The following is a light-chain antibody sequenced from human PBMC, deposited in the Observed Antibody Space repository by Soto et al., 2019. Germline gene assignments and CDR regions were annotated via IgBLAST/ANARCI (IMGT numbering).Light chain of an antibody. CDR2: GAS. Sequence: ESVVTQSPGTLSLSPGERATLSCRASQSVSSTYLAWYQQNPGQAPRLLLYGASSRATGIPDRFSGSGSGTDFTLTISRLEPEDFAVYFCQQYGSSSYTFGQGTKLEIK. CDR1: QSVSSTY. V-gene: IGKV3-20*01. CDR3: QQYGSSSYT. J-gene: IGKJ2*01.